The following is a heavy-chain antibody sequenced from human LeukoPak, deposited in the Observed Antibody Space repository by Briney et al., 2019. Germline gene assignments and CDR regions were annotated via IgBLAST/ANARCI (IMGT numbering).Heavy chain of an antibody. Sequence: GGSLRLSCAASGFSFNNYGMHWVRQAPGKGLEWVALIIYDGYYYADSVKGRFTISRDDSKNTLYLQVNSLRAEDTAVYYCAKGYSYADYWGQGTLVTVSS. CDR3: AKGYSYADY. CDR2: IIYDGYY. V-gene: IGHV3-30*18. D-gene: IGHD5-18*01. CDR1: GFSFNNYG. J-gene: IGHJ4*02.